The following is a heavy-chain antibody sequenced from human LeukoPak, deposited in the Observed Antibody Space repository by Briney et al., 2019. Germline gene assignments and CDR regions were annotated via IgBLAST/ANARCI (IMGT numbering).Heavy chain of an antibody. J-gene: IGHJ3*02. CDR3: ARDSVEGAFDI. CDR2: ISSSSSYI. Sequence: KTGGSLRLSCAASGFTFSSYSMNWVRQAPGKGLEWVSSISSSSSYIYYADSVKGRFTISRDNAKNSLYPQMNSLRAEDTAVYYCARDSVEGAFDIWGQGTMVTVSS. V-gene: IGHV3-21*01. CDR1: GFTFSSYS.